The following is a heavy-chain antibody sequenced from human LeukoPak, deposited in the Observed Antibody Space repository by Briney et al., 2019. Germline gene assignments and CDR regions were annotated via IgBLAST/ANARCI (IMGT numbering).Heavy chain of an antibody. CDR3: ARAGDYGGNHYDY. CDR2: INHSGST. D-gene: IGHD4-23*01. Sequence: PSETLSLTCAVYGGSFSGYYWGWIRQPPGKGLEWIGEINHSGSTNYNPSLKSRVTISVDTSKNQFSLKLSSVTAADTAVYYCARAGDYGGNHYDYWGQGTLVTVSS. CDR1: GGSFSGYY. V-gene: IGHV4-34*01. J-gene: IGHJ4*02.